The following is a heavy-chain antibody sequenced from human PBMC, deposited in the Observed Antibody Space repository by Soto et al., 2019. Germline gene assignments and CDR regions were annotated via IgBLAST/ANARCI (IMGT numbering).Heavy chain of an antibody. J-gene: IGHJ4*02. CDR2: ISSSSTYI. D-gene: IGHD6-19*01. Sequence: GGSLSLSCAASGFTFSTYSMNWVRQAPGKGLEWVSYISSSSTYIYYADSVKGRFTISRDNAKNSLYLQMNSLRAEDTAVYYCLIAVAGSFAPDYWGQGTLVTVSS. CDR3: LIAVAGSFAPDY. V-gene: IGHV3-21*01. CDR1: GFTFSTYS.